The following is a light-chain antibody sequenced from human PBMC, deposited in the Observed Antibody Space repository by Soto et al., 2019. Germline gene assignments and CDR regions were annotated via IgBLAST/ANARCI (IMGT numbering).Light chain of an antibody. Sequence: AIQMTQSPSSLSASVGDRVTITCRASQGIRNDLGWYQQKPGKAPKLLIYAASSLQSGVPSRYSGSGSGTDFTLTISSLQPEDFAAYYCLQDYNYPWTFGQGTQVEIK. CDR3: LQDYNYPWT. J-gene: IGKJ1*01. CDR2: AAS. V-gene: IGKV1-6*01. CDR1: QGIRND.